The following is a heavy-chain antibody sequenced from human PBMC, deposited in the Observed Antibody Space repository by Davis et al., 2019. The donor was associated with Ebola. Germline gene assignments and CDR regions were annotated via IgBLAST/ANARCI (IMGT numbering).Heavy chain of an antibody. J-gene: IGHJ5*02. CDR3: ARGYSNWFDP. CDR2: IYSSGST. Sequence: GSLRLSCTVSGGSISSSSYYWGWLRQPPGKGLEWIGNIYSSGSTYYNPSLKSRVTISVDTSKNQFSLKLSSVTAADTAVYYCARGYSNWFDPWGQGTLVTVSS. V-gene: IGHV4-39*07. CDR1: GGSISSSSYY. D-gene: IGHD2-15*01.